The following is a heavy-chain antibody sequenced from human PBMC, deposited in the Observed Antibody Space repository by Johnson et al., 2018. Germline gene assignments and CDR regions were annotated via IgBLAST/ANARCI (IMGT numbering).Heavy chain of an antibody. CDR2: IEKDGSNK. V-gene: IGHV3-7*01. J-gene: IGHJ1*01. CDR3: PKDGYYYYDSSGYRNEYFQH. CDR1: GFTFSTYW. Sequence: EVQLLESGGGLVQPGGSLRLSCAASGFTFSTYWMSWVRQAPGKGLEWVANIEKDGSNKYYADSVKGRFTISRDNSKNTLYLQMNSLRAGDTAVYYCPKDGYYYYDSSGYRNEYFQHWGQGTLVTVSS. D-gene: IGHD3-22*01.